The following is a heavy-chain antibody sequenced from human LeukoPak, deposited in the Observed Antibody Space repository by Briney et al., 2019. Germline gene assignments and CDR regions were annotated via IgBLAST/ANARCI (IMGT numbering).Heavy chain of an antibody. CDR2: ISAYNGNT. V-gene: IGHV1-18*01. Sequence: GASVKVSCKASGYTFTSYGISWVRQAPGQGLEWMGWISAYNGNTNYAQKLQGRVTMTTDTSTSTAYMELRSLRSDDTAVYYCARVGRQFCSSTSCYGYYYYMDVWGKGTTVTVSS. D-gene: IGHD2-2*01. CDR1: GYTFTSYG. CDR3: ARVGRQFCSSTSCYGYYYYMDV. J-gene: IGHJ6*03.